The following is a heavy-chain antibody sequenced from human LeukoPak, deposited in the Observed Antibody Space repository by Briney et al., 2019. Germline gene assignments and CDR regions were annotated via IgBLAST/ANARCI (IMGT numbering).Heavy chain of an antibody. D-gene: IGHD3-3*01. CDR2: IYHSGST. Sequence: SETLSLTCTVSGGSISSGGYYWSWIRQPPGKGLEWSGYIYHSGSTYYNPSLKSRVTISVDRSKNQFSLKLSSVTAADTAVYYCARVLWSGYYPFDYWGQGTLVTVSS. CDR3: ARVLWSGYYPFDY. CDR1: GGSISSGGYY. V-gene: IGHV4-30-2*01. J-gene: IGHJ4*02.